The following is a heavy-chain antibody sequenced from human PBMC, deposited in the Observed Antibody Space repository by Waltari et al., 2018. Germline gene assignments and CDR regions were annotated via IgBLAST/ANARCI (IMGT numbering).Heavy chain of an antibody. J-gene: IGHJ6*02. Sequence: QVQLVQSGAEVKKPGASVKVSCKASGYTFTSYDINWVRQATGQGLEWIGWINPNSGNTGYAQKFQGRGTMTRNTSISTAYMELSSLRSEDTAVYYCARGRGFFGVWIGGMDVWGQGTTVIVSS. CDR1: GYTFTSYD. V-gene: IGHV1-8*01. CDR2: INPNSGNT. CDR3: ARGRGFFGVWIGGMDV. D-gene: IGHD3-3*01.